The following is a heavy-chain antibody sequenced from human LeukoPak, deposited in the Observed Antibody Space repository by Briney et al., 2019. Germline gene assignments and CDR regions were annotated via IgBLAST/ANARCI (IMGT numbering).Heavy chain of an antibody. J-gene: IGHJ3*02. D-gene: IGHD2-15*01. CDR2: INPSGGST. Sequence: ASVKVSCKASGYTFTSYYMHWVRQAPGQGLEWMGIINPSGGSTSYAQKFQGRVTMTEDTSTDTAYMELSSLRSEDTAVYYCATDSDVLTRGAFDIWGQGTMVTVSS. CDR1: GYTFTSYY. CDR3: ATDSDVLTRGAFDI. V-gene: IGHV1-46*01.